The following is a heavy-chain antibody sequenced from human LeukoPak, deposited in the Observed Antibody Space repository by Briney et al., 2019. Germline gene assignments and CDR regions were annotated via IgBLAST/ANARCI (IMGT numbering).Heavy chain of an antibody. Sequence: PGGSLRLSCAASGFTFSSYGMHWVRQAPGKGLEWVAVISYDGSNKYYADSVKGRFTISRDNPKNTLYLQMNSLRAEDTAVYYCAKWYSSGWPNYFDYWGQGTLVTVS. CDR2: ISYDGSNK. D-gene: IGHD6-19*01. CDR1: GFTFSSYG. CDR3: AKWYSSGWPNYFDY. J-gene: IGHJ4*02. V-gene: IGHV3-30*18.